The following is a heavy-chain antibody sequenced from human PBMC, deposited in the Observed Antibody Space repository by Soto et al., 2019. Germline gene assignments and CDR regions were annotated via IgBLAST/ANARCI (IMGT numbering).Heavy chain of an antibody. V-gene: IGHV4-31*03. CDR2: IYYNGNT. CDR3: ARALNYGSGIGX. D-gene: IGHD3-10*01. J-gene: IGHJ5*02. Sequence: SETLSLTCTVSSVSINSDAYYWSWIRQHPGKGLELIGYIYYNGNTDYNPSLKSRVSISVDTSKNQFSLKLGSVTAADTAMYYCARALNYGSGIGXWGQGTLVTVSX. CDR1: SVSINSDAYY.